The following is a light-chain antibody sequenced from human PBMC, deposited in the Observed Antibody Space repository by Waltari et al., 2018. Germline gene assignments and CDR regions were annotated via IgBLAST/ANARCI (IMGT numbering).Light chain of an antibody. Sequence: QSVLTQPASVSGSPGQSITISCPGTSSDVGNSNVVSWYLQDPGKVPKLLIYEDTMRPSGVAKRFSGSKSVNTAFLTVAGLRTEDEGDYYCCSYSRSGTFLFGTGTRVTVL. CDR2: EDT. J-gene: IGLJ1*01. CDR3: CSYSRSGTFL. CDR1: SSDVGNSNV. V-gene: IGLV2-23*01.